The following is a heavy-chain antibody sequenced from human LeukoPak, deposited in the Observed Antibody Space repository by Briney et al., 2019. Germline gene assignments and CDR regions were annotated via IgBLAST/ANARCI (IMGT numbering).Heavy chain of an antibody. CDR2: IDLSGGTL. V-gene: IGHV3-48*04. CDR3: ARGPLFNYYGSGSYLPFDY. Sequence: GGSLRLSCAASGFTFSDYTMNWVRQAPGKGLEWVSYIDLSGGTLYYVDSVKGRFTVSRDNAKNSLYLQMNNLRAEDTGVYYCARGPLFNYYGSGSYLPFDYWGQGTLVTVSS. D-gene: IGHD3-10*01. CDR1: GFTFSDYT. J-gene: IGHJ4*02.